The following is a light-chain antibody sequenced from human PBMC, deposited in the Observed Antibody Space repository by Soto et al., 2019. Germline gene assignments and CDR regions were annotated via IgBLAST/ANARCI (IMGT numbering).Light chain of an antibody. J-gene: IGKJ1*01. V-gene: IGKV1-5*01. Sequence: EIQITQSPSKVSAYVVEGVKLAFRASQSITTWLAWYQQRPGKDPQLLIYDVSSLQSGVPPRFSGSGSGTDFTLTTSSLQPDDFATYYCQHYKMYSPWKFGQGTKVDIK. CDR1: QSITTW. CDR3: QHYKMYSPWK. CDR2: DVS.